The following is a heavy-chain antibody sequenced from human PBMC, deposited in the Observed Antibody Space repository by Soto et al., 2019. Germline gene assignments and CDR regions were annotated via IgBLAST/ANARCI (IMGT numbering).Heavy chain of an antibody. CDR2: IYYSGST. D-gene: IGHD3-10*01. Sequence: PSETLSLTCTVSGGSISDYYWSWIRQPPGKGLEWIGYIYYSGSTNYNPSLKSRVTISVDTSKNQFSLKLSSVTAADTAVYYCARLIGTYYYGSGSQGFYRSNWFDPWGQGTLVTVSS. J-gene: IGHJ5*02. V-gene: IGHV4-59*08. CDR1: GGSISDYY. CDR3: ARLIGTYYYGSGSQGFYRSNWFDP.